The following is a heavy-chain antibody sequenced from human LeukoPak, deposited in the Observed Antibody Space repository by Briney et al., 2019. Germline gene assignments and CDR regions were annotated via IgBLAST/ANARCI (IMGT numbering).Heavy chain of an antibody. CDR1: GFTFSTYA. V-gene: IGHV3-23*01. Sequence: GGSLRLSCAASGFTFSTYAMTWVRQAPGKGLEWVSVTGGSGRSAYYADSVKGRFTISRDFSKNTIYLQMNSLRGEDTALYYCVKDAPLATAGFDPWGQGTLVTVSS. CDR3: VKDAPLATAGFDP. CDR2: TGGSGRSA. J-gene: IGHJ5*02.